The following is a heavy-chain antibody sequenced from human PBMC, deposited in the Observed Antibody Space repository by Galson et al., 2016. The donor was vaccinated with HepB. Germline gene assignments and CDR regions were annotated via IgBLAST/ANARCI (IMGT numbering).Heavy chain of an antibody. CDR3: ARDKHGSGWPPIFNY. CDR1: GYTFNGYY. Sequence: SVKVSCKASGYTFNGYYIAWVRQAPGQGLAWVGWISAYSGKTNYAQNLQGRVTMTPDTSTSTAYMELRSLRSDDTAIYYCARDKHGSGWPPIFNYWGQGTLVTVAS. CDR2: ISAYSGKT. D-gene: IGHD6-25*01. J-gene: IGHJ4*02. V-gene: IGHV1-18*04.